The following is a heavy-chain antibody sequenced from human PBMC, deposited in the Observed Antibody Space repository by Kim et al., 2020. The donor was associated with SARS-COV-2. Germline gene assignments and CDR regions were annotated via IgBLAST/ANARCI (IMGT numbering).Heavy chain of an antibody. J-gene: IGHJ3*01. V-gene: IGHV3-7*01. Sequence: GGSLILSCTGSGFTFSSFWMTWVRQAPGKGLEWVANIKEDGSEKYHVDSVKGRFTISRDNARNSLYLQMNSLRVEDTALYSCARDSRYCGNTDCRGDAF. CDR3: ARDSRYCGNTDCRGDAF. CDR2: IKEDGSEK. D-gene: IGHD2-15*01. CDR1: GFTFSSFW.